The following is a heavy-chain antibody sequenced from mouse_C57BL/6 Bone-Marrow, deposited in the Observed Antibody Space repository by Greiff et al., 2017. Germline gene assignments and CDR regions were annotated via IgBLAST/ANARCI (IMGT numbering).Heavy chain of an antibody. CDR1: GFTFSDYY. V-gene: IGHV5-12*01. CDR3: ERHDPLCYGSGYWYFDD. J-gene: IGHJ1*03. D-gene: IGHD1-1*01. Sequence: EVQLVESGGGLVQPGGSLKLSCAASGFTFSDYYMYWVRQTPEKRLEWVAYISNGGGSTYYPDTVKGRFTISRDNAKNTLYLQLSRLKSEDTAMYYCERHDPLCYGSGYWYFDDWGTGTTVTVSS. CDR2: ISNGGGST.